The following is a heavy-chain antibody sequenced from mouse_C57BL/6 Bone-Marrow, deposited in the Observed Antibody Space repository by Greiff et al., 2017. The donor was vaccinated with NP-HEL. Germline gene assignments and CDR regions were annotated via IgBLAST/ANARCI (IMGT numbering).Heavy chain of an antibody. CDR2: IRSKSNNYAT. CDR3: VRHPDGSSLGYAMDY. D-gene: IGHD1-1*01. V-gene: IGHV10-1*01. J-gene: IGHJ4*01. CDR1: GFSFNTYA. Sequence: EVKVEESGGGLVQPKGSLKLSCAASGFSFNTYAMNWVRQAPGKGLEWVARIRSKSNNYATYYADSVKDRFTISRDDSESMLYLQMNNLKTEDTAMYYCVRHPDGSSLGYAMDYWGQGTSVTVSS.